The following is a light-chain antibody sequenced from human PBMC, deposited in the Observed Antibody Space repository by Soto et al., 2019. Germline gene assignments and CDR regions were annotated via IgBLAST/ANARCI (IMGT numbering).Light chain of an antibody. CDR2: KAS. CDR1: QSINNW. V-gene: IGKV1-5*03. J-gene: IGKJ1*01. Sequence: DIQMTQSPSTLSASVGHRVTITCRASQSINNWLAWYQQKPGKAPKLFIFKASTLEIGVPSRFSGSGSGTEFTLSISSLQPDDFATYFCQQYESFPRTFGQGTKVEIK. CDR3: QQYESFPRT.